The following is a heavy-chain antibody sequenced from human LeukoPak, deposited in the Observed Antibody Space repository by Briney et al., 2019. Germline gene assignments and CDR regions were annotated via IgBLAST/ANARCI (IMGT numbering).Heavy chain of an antibody. CDR1: GYIFTSYW. Sequence: GESLQISCKGSGYIFTSYWIAWVRQMPGKGLEWMGIIYPGDSDNIYSPSVQGQVTISADKSIITAYLQWTSLKASDTAMYYCARRASATEDLDYWGQGTLVTVSS. V-gene: IGHV5-51*03. J-gene: IGHJ4*02. CDR3: ARRASATEDLDY. CDR2: IYPGDSDN.